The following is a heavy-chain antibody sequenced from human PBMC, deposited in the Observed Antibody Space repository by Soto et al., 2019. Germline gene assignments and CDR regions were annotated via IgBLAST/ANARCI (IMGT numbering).Heavy chain of an antibody. D-gene: IGHD6-13*01. J-gene: IGHJ6*02. V-gene: IGHV3-30*18. CDR3: AKGAGPSSSWYIGDYYYYYGMDV. CDR2: ISYDGSNK. Sequence: PGGSLRLSCAASGFTFSSYGMHWVRQAPGKGLEWVAVISYDGSNKYYADSVKGRFTISRDNSKNTLYLQMNSLRAEDTAVYYCAKGAGPSSSWYIGDYYYYYGMDVWGQGTTVTVSS. CDR1: GFTFSSYG.